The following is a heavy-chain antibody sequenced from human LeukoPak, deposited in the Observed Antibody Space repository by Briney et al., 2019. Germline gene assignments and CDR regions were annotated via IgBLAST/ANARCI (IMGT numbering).Heavy chain of an antibody. J-gene: IGHJ5*02. CDR3: ARVVTPRYCSSTSCYWKGWFDP. Sequence: VASVKVSCKASGGTFSSYAISWVRQAPGQGLEWMGGIIASFGTANYAQKFQGRVTISADESSGTAYMELSSLRSEDTAVYYCARVVTPRYCSSTSCYWKGWFDPWGQGTLVTVSS. V-gene: IGHV1-69*13. D-gene: IGHD2-2*01. CDR1: GGTFSSYA. CDR2: IIASFGTA.